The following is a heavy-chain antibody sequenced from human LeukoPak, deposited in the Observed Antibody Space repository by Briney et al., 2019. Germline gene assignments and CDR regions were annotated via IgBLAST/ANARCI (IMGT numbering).Heavy chain of an antibody. D-gene: IGHD6-19*01. V-gene: IGHV4-59*01. CDR1: GGSISSYY. CDR2: IYYSGTT. J-gene: IGHJ4*02. Sequence: SETLSLTCTVSGGSISSYYWSWIRQPPRKGLEWIGYIYYSGTTNYNPSLKSRVTISVDTSNNQFALKLSSVTAADTAMYYCTRGGWSLDYWGQGTLVTVSS. CDR3: TRGGWSLDY.